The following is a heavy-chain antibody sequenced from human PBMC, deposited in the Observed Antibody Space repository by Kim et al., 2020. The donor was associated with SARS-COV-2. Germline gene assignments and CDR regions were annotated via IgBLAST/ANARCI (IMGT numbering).Heavy chain of an antibody. J-gene: IGHJ4*02. CDR3: ARDRAAAGY. V-gene: IGHV3-7*01. CDR2: INEDGSEK. D-gene: IGHD6-13*01. Sequence: GGSLRLSCAASGLTYSYYWMSWVRQAPGKGLEWVANINEDGSEKNYVDSVKGRFTISRDNAENSLYLQMNSLRAEDTAVYFCARDRAAAGYWGQGTLVTV. CDR1: GLTYSYYW.